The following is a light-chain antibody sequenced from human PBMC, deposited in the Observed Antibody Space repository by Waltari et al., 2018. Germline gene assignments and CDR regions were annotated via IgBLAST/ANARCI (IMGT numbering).Light chain of an antibody. CDR3: YSTDSSGDHQV. V-gene: IGLV3-10*01. CDR1: ALPKKY. CDR2: EDS. Sequence: SGDALPKKYAYWYQQKSGQAPVLVIFEDSKRPSGIPERFSGSSSGTVATLTISGAQVEDEADYYCYSTDSSGDHQVFGGGTKLTVL. J-gene: IGLJ2*01.